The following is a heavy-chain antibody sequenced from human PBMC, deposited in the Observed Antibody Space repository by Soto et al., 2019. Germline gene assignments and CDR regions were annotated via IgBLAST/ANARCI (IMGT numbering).Heavy chain of an antibody. CDR3: ARMETFGSLNWLDP. V-gene: IGHV1-8*01. Sequence: ASVKVSCKASGYSFTNNDVSWVRQATGQGLEWMGWMNPGSGDTGYAQKFQGRVTMTRDISIATAYMELSSLRSDDTAIYYCARMETFGSLNWLDPWGQGTLVTVSS. CDR2: MNPGSGDT. D-gene: IGHD3-16*01. CDR1: GYSFTNND. J-gene: IGHJ5*02.